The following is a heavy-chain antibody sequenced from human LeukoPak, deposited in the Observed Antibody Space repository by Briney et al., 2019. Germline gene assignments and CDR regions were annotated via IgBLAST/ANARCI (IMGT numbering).Heavy chain of an antibody. Sequence: GGSLRLSCAASGFSFSTYGMSWVRQAPGKGLEWVSSIGSDGGNTYYTDSVKGRFTMSRDNSKNTLYLQMNSLRAADTAVYYCAKGGGYEAQYYYYYLDVWGKGTTVTISS. V-gene: IGHV3-23*01. D-gene: IGHD5-12*01. CDR3: AKGGGYEAQYYYYYLDV. CDR2: IGSDGGNT. CDR1: GFSFSTYG. J-gene: IGHJ6*03.